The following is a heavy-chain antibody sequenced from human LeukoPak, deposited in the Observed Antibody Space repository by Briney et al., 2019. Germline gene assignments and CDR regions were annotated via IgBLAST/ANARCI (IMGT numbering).Heavy chain of an antibody. CDR2: IIPIFGTA. CDR3: ATDYCSSTSCYTGFDY. CDR1: GGTFSSYA. D-gene: IGHD2-2*02. J-gene: IGHJ4*02. V-gene: IGHV1-69*13. Sequence: ASVKVSCKASGGTFSSYAISWVRQAPGQGLEWMGGIIPIFGTANYAQKFQGRVTITADESTSTAYMELSSLRSEDTAVYYCATDYCSSTSCYTGFDYWGQGTLVTVSS.